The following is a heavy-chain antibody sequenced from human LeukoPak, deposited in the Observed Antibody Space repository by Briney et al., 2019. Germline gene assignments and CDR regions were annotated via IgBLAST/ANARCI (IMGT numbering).Heavy chain of an antibody. CDR3: ARSIRITIFGVVIMGAFDY. CDR1: GGSISSYY. Sequence: PSETLSLTCTVSGGSISSYYWSWLRQPPGKGLEWIGYIYYSGSTNYNPSLKSRVTISVDTSKNQFSLKLSSVTAADTAVYYCARSIRITIFGVVIMGAFDYWGQGTLVTVSS. V-gene: IGHV4-59*08. J-gene: IGHJ4*02. D-gene: IGHD3-3*01. CDR2: IYYSGST.